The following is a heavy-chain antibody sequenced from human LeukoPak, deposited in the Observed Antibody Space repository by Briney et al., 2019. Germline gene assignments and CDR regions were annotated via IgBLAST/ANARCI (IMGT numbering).Heavy chain of an antibody. CDR3: ASPSCATTWCSIYFDY. V-gene: IGHV4-34*01. CDR2: ITHTGST. Sequence: SETLSLTCAVYGGSFSTYSWTWIRQPPGKGLEWIGEITHTGSTNYNPSLKSRVTISVDTSKKQFSLNLSSVTAADTAVYYCASPSCATTWCSIYFDYWGQGTLVTVSS. D-gene: IGHD2-8*02. CDR1: GGSFSTYS. J-gene: IGHJ4*02.